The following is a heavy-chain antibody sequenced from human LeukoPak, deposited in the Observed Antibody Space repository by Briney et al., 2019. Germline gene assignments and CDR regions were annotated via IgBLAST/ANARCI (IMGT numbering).Heavy chain of an antibody. J-gene: IGHJ3*02. V-gene: IGHV1-8*03. CDR3: ARFRRIWFGELLSNRDAFDI. CDR1: GYTFTSYD. Sequence: GASVKVSCKASGYTFTSYDINWVRQATGQGLEWMGWMNPNSGNTGYAQKFQGRVTITRNTSISTAYMELSSLRSEDTAVYYCARFRRIWFGELLSNRDAFDIWAKGQWSPSLQ. D-gene: IGHD3-10*01. CDR2: MNPNSGNT.